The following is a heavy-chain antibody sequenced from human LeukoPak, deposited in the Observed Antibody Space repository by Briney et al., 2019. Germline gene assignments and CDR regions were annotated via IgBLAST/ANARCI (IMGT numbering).Heavy chain of an antibody. D-gene: IGHD6-19*01. CDR2: SDPKDKT. V-gene: IGHV1-24*01. J-gene: IGHJ5*02. CDR1: GRTLSQFS. Sequence: ASVKVSCKVSGRTLSQFSLQRVRQVPGKGLEWMGGSDPKDKTFYAQNFQGRVTLTEVTSTDTAYMELSSLIFEDTAVYYCAIRRLAVASAPFDHWGQGTLVTVSS. CDR3: AIRRLAVASAPFDH.